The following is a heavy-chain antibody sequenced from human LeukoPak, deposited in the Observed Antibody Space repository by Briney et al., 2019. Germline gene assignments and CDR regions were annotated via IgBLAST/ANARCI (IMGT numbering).Heavy chain of an antibody. J-gene: IGHJ5*02. D-gene: IGHD3-3*01. CDR3: ARGRVTIFGVVTLRGEFDP. CDR1: GYTFTGYY. CDR2: INPNSGGT. Sequence: ASVKVSCKASGYTFTGYYMHWVRQAPGQGLEWMGWINPNSGGTNYAQKFQGRVTMTRDTSISTAYMDLSRLRSDDTAVYYCARGRVTIFGVVTLRGEFDPWGQGTLVTVSS. V-gene: IGHV1-2*02.